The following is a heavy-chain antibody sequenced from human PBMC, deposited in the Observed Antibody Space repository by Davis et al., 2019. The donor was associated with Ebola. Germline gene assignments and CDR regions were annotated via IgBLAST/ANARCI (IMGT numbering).Heavy chain of an antibody. CDR2: IPHDGSEH. V-gene: IGHV3-30*19. CDR1: GFTFKNYV. CDR3: ARDFYDYGDRSEWFDP. Sequence: GESLKISCAASGFTFKNYVMHWVRQAPGKGLEWVARIPHDGSEHHYTDSVKGRFTISRDNSENTLSLQMNSLRPEDTAVYYCARDFYDYGDRSEWFDPWGQGTLVTVSS. D-gene: IGHD4-17*01. J-gene: IGHJ5*02.